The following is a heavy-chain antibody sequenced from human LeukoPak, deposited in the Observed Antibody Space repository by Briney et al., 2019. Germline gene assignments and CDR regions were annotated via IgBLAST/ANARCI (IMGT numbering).Heavy chain of an antibody. CDR2: INPNSGGT. CDR1: GYTFTGYY. D-gene: IGHD6-19*01. J-gene: IGHJ1*01. CDR3: ARSTPPPRGWSAEYFQH. V-gene: IGHV1-2*02. Sequence: ASVKVSCKASGYTFTGYYMHWVRQAPGQGLEWMGWINPNSGGTNYAQKPQGRVTMTRDTSISTAYMELSSLRSEDTAVYYCARSTPPPRGWSAEYFQHWGQGTLVTVSS.